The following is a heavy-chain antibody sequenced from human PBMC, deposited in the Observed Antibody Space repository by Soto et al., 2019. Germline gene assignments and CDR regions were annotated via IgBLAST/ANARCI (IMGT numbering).Heavy chain of an antibody. CDR2: IYYSGST. V-gene: IGHV4-39*01. J-gene: IGHJ4*02. D-gene: IGHD6-6*01. CDR1: GGSISSSSYY. Sequence: SETLSLTCTVSGGSISSSSYYWGWIRQPPGKGLEWIGSIYYSGSTYYNPSLKSRVTISVDTSKNQFSLKLSSVTAADTAVYYCARQSIAARPDYFDYWGQGTLVTVSS. CDR3: ARQSIAARPDYFDY.